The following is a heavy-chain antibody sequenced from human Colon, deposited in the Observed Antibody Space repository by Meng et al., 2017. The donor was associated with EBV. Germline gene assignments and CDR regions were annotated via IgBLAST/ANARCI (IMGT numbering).Heavy chain of an antibody. Sequence: GQLQVSGPGRGKPSVPLSPPCAVAGGSISSYNWWSWVRLAPGKGLEWIGEIYHSGSTNSNPSLRSRLTLSVDKSKNQISLKLTSVTAADTALYYCAKVQSSGRFSWFDPWGQGTLVTVSS. CDR3: AKVQSSGRFSWFDP. V-gene: IGHV4-4*02. CDR2: IYHSGST. D-gene: IGHD3-10*01. CDR1: GGSISSYNW. J-gene: IGHJ5*02.